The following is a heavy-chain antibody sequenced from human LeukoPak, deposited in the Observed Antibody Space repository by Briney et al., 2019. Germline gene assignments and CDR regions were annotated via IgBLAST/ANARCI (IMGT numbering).Heavy chain of an antibody. Sequence: GGSLRLSCEASGFTFSSYGMHWVRQAPGKGLEWVAVISYDGSNKYYADSVKGRFTISRDNSKNTLYLQMNSLRAEDTAVYYCAKDRYSYGYGVDYWGQGTLVTVSS. CDR2: ISYDGSNK. CDR1: GFTFSSYG. J-gene: IGHJ4*02. D-gene: IGHD5-18*01. V-gene: IGHV3-30*18. CDR3: AKDRYSYGYGVDY.